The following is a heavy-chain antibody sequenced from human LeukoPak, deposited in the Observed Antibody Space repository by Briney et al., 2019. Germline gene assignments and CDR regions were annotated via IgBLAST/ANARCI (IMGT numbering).Heavy chain of an antibody. V-gene: IGHV3-11*04. CDR1: GFTFSDYY. J-gene: IGHJ5*02. CDR3: ARLISRYYDILTTNWFDP. CDR2: ISSSGSTI. D-gene: IGHD3-9*01. Sequence: KPGGSMRLSCAASGFTFSDYYMSWIRQAPGKGLEWVSYISSSGSTIYYADSVKGRFTISRDNAKNSLYLQMNSLRAEDTAVYYCARLISRYYDILTTNWFDPWGQGTLVTVSS.